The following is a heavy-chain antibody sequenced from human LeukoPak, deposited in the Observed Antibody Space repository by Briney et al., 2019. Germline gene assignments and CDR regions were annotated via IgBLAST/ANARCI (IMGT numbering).Heavy chain of an antibody. V-gene: IGHV3-11*04. J-gene: IGHJ4*02. D-gene: IGHD3-10*01. CDR2: ISSSGSTI. Sequence: GGSLRLSCAASGFTFSDYYMSWIRQAPGKGLEWVSYISSSGSTIYYADSVKGRFTISRDNAKNSLYLQMNSLRAEDTAVYYCASWSGSYYNPFDYWGQGTLDTVSS. CDR3: ASWSGSYYNPFDY. CDR1: GFTFSDYY.